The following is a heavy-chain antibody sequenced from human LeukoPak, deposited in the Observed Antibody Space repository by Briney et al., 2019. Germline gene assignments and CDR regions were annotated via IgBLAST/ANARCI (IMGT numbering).Heavy chain of an antibody. CDR2: IYHSGST. J-gene: IGHJ4*02. V-gene: IGHV4-30-2*01. CDR3: ARAEYYDFWSGYGY. D-gene: IGHD3-3*01. Sequence: PSQTLSLTCTVSGGSISSGGYYWSWIRQPPGKGLEWIGYIYHSGSTYYNPSLKSRVTISVDRSKNQFSLKLSSVTAADTAVYYCARAEYYDFWSGYGYWGQGTLVTVSS. CDR1: GGSISSGGYY.